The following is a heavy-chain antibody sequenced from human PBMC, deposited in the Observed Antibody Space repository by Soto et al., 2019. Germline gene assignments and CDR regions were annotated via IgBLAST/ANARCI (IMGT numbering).Heavy chain of an antibody. V-gene: IGHV4-4*02. D-gene: IGHD6-13*01. CDR2: IYQSGST. Sequence: SETLSLTCAVSGASISSSSWWSWVRQPPGKGLEWIGEIYQSGSTFYNPSLESRLTMSVDKSKNQFSMKLTSVTAADTAVYFCARILPALGSSWFDSWGQGTLVTVSS. J-gene: IGHJ5*01. CDR3: ARILPALGSSWFDS. CDR1: GASISSSSW.